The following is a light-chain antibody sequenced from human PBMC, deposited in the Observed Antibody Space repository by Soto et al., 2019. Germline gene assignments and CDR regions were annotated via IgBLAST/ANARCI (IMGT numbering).Light chain of an antibody. J-gene: IGKJ1*01. CDR3: HHYNTYST. CDR2: AAS. Sequence: DIQMTQSPSALSASIGDRVTITCRASQSISIWLAWYQQKPGKAPKLLIYAASSLESGVPSRFSGSGSGTEFTLTISSLQPDDFATYYCHHYNTYSTFDQGTRVDVK. CDR1: QSISIW. V-gene: IGKV1-5*03.